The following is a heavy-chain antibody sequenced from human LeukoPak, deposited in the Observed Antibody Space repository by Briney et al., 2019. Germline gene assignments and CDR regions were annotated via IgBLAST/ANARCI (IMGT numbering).Heavy chain of an antibody. CDR2: IYQSGRT. Sequence: SETLSLTCAVSGGPISSSNWWSWVRQSPGKGLEWIGEIYQSGRTNYKPSLKSRVTISVDKSKNQLSLKLISVTAADTAVYYCARGDATGYPDYWGQGTLVTVSS. D-gene: IGHD3-9*01. CDR1: GGPISSSNW. CDR3: ARGDATGYPDY. V-gene: IGHV4-4*02. J-gene: IGHJ4*02.